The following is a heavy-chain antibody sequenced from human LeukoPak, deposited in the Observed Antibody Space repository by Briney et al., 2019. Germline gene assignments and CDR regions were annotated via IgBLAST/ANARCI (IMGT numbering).Heavy chain of an antibody. CDR3: AIRDAHGAFDI. J-gene: IGHJ3*02. V-gene: IGHV1-69*08. Sequence: EASVKVSCKASGGVFTTYTMSWVRQAPGQGLEWMGSIIPFLGTTNYTQKFQGRVTITADESTSTAYMELSSLRSEDTAVYYCAIRDAHGAFDIWGQGTMVTVSS. D-gene: IGHD5-24*01. CDR1: GGVFTTYT. CDR2: IIPFLGTT.